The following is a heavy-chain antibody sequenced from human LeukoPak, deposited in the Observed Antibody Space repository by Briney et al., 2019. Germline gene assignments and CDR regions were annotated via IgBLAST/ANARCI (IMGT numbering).Heavy chain of an antibody. D-gene: IGHD3-16*01. CDR2: ISYSGRT. Sequence: SETLSLTCTVSGGSISSDYWSWIRQPPGKGLEWIGYISYSGRTYYNPSLRSRVTISVDTSKNHFSLKLSSVTAADTAVYYCARGLGGVGYFDYWGQGTLVTVSS. J-gene: IGHJ4*02. V-gene: IGHV4-59*12. CDR3: ARGLGGVGYFDY. CDR1: GGSISSDY.